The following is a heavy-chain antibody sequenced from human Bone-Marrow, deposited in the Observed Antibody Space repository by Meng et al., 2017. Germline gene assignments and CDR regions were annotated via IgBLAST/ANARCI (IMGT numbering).Heavy chain of an antibody. V-gene: IGHV3-30*07. CDR2: ISYDGSNK. Sequence: GESLKISCAASGFTFSSYAMHWVRQAPGKGLEWVAVISYDGSNKYYADSVKGRFTISRDNAKNSLYLQMNSLRAEDTAVYYCARVNTMIVVAFDYWGQGTLVTVSS. D-gene: IGHD3-22*01. CDR3: ARVNTMIVVAFDY. CDR1: GFTFSSYA. J-gene: IGHJ4*02.